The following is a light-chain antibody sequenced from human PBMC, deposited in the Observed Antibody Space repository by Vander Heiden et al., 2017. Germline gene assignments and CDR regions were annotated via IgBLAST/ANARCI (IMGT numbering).Light chain of an antibody. J-gene: IGKJ2*01. CDR1: QSVSSN. CDR3: QQYNNCPYT. Sequence: EIVMTQSPATLSVSTGERATLSCRASQSVSSNLAWYQQKPGQAPRLLIYGASTRATGIPARFSGSGSGTEFTLTISSLQSEDFAVYYCQQYNNCPYTFGQGTKLEIK. V-gene: IGKV3-15*01. CDR2: GAS.